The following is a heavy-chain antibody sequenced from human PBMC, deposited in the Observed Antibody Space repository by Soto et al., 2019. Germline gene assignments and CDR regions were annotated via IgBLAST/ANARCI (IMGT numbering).Heavy chain of an antibody. V-gene: IGHV1-8*01. CDR3: ARRKERSGPYYLDY. J-gene: IGHJ4*02. CDR2: MNPSTGNT. D-gene: IGHD6-25*01. CDR1: GYTFATYD. Sequence: QVQLVQSGAEVKKPGASVKVSCKASGYTFATYDFAWVRQATGQGLEWMGWMNPSTGNTGYAQAFRGRVTMTRNTSITTAYMELSSLRSEDTAVYFCARRKERSGPYYLDYWGQGTLVTVSS.